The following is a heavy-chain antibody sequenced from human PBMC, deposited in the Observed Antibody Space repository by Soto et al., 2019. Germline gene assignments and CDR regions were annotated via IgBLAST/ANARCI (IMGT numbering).Heavy chain of an antibody. CDR3: ARDQRYCSGGSCYRAFDP. V-gene: IGHV4-4*07. Sequence: SETLSLTCTVSGGSISSYYWSWIRQPAGKGLEWIGRIYTSGSTNYNPSLKSRVTISVDTSKNQFSLKPSSVTAADTAVYYCARDQRYCSGGSCYRAFDPWRQGTLVTVSS. CDR1: GGSISSYY. D-gene: IGHD2-15*01. CDR2: IYTSGST. J-gene: IGHJ5*02.